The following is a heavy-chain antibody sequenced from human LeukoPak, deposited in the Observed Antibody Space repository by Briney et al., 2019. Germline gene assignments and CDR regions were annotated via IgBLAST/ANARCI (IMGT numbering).Heavy chain of an antibody. J-gene: IGHJ4*02. Sequence: SQTLSLTCAISGDSASRNRAAWNWIRQSPSRGLEWLGRTYYRSKWYNDYAASVKSRITINPDTSKNQFSLQLNSVTPEDTAVYYCARDPITGDRFDYWGQGTLVTVSS. CDR2: TYYRSKWYN. CDR1: GDSASRNRAA. D-gene: IGHD7-27*01. CDR3: ARDPITGDRFDY. V-gene: IGHV6-1*01.